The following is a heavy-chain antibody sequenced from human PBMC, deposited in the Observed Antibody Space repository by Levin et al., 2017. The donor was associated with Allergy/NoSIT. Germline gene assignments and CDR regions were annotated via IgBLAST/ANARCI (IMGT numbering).Heavy chain of an antibody. CDR1: GGSVSSGSYY. J-gene: IGHJ4*02. V-gene: IGHV4-61*01. CDR2: IYYSGST. CDR3: ARSSIAVYYFDY. D-gene: IGHD6-19*01. Sequence: TSETLSLTCTVSGGSVSSGSYYWSWIRQPPGKGLEWNGYIYYSGSTNYNPSLKSRVTISVDTSKNQFSLKLSSVTAADTAVYYCARSSIAVYYFDYWGQGTLVTVSS.